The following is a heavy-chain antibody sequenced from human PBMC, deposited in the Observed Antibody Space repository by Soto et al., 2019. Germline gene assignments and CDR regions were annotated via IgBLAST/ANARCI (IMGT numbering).Heavy chain of an antibody. J-gene: IGHJ4*02. Sequence: QVQLVESGGGVVQPGRSLRLSCAASGFTFSNYGMHWVRQAPGKGLEWVAVIWYDGSNKYYADSVKGRFTISRDNSKITLYLQMNSLRAEDTAVYYCARGCPYSSSWFCHFDYWGQGTLVTVSS. CDR3: ARGCPYSSSWFCHFDY. D-gene: IGHD6-13*01. CDR1: GFTFSNYG. CDR2: IWYDGSNK. V-gene: IGHV3-33*01.